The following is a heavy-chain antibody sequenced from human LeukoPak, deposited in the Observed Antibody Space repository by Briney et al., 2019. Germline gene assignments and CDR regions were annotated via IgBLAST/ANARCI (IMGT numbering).Heavy chain of an antibody. Sequence: PSETLSLTCAVYGGSFSGYYWSWIRQPPGKGLEWIGEINHSGSTNYNPSLKSRVTISVDTSKNQFSLKLSSVTAADTAVYYCARGGRWSTNFDYWGQGTLVTVSS. CDR2: INHSGST. CDR3: ARGGRWSTNFDY. J-gene: IGHJ4*02. V-gene: IGHV4-34*01. CDR1: GGSFSGYY. D-gene: IGHD4-23*01.